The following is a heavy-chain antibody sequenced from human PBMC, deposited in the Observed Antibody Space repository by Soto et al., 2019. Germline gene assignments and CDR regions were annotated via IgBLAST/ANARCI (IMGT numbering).Heavy chain of an antibody. CDR3: ARGNCSGGSCYSIDY. Sequence: ASVKVSCKASGYTFASYYMHWVRQAPGQGLEWMGIINPSGGSSNYAQKFQGRVTMTRDTSTSTVYMELSSLRSEDTAVYYCARGNCSGGSCYSIDYWGQGILVSVAS. V-gene: IGHV1-46*03. J-gene: IGHJ4*02. CDR2: INPSGGSS. D-gene: IGHD2-15*01. CDR1: GYTFASYY.